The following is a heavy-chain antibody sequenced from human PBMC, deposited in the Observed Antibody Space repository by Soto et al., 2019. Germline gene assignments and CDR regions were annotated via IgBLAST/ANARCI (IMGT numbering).Heavy chain of an antibody. J-gene: IGHJ6*02. CDR2: IYHGGSP. CDR1: GGSISSYY. CDR3: ARAHYGDYGYGMDV. D-gene: IGHD4-17*01. Sequence: PSETLSLTCTVSGGSISSYYWSWIRQPPGKGPEWIGYIYHGGSPYYNPSLKSRVTISVDRSKNQFSLNLSSVTAADTAVYYCARAHYGDYGYGMDVWGQGTTVTVSS. V-gene: IGHV4-59*12.